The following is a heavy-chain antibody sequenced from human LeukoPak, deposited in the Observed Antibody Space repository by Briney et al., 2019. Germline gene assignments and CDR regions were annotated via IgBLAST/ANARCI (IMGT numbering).Heavy chain of an antibody. J-gene: IGHJ1*01. Sequence: GGSLRLSCAASGFTFSSYAMSWVRQAPGKGLECISGFSGSGGSTYYADSVKGRFTISRDNVKNYLFLQMNSLRAEDTALYYCVRSITMFQHWGQGTLVTVSS. CDR1: GFTFSSYA. V-gene: IGHV3-23*01. D-gene: IGHD3-10*01. CDR2: FSGSGGST. CDR3: VRSITMFQH.